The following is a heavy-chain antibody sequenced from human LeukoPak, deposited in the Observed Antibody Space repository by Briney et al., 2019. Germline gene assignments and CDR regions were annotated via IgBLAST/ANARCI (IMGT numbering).Heavy chain of an antibody. Sequence: GGSLRLSCADSRFAFSSYGMNWVRQAPGKGLQWVSYIDSSSGTIYYADSVKGRFTISRDNAESSLYLQMNSLRHEDTAVYYCARGSGSRIDFWGQGALVTVSS. V-gene: IGHV3-48*02. D-gene: IGHD1-26*01. CDR2: IDSSSGTI. J-gene: IGHJ4*02. CDR3: ARGSGSRIDF. CDR1: RFAFSSYG.